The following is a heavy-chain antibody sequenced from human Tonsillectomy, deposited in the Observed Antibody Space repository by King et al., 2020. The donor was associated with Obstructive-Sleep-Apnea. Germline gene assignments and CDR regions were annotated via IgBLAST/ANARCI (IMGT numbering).Heavy chain of an antibody. Sequence: VQLVESGGGLVKPGGSLRLSCAASGFTFSDFYMSWIRQAPGKGLEWVSYISSSATTIYYADSVRGRFTISRDNAKNSVYLQMNSLRAEDTAVYYGAREVYILTGYSYSGYYGMDVWGQGTTVTVSS. CDR3: AREVYILTGYSYSGYYGMDV. CDR1: GFTFSDFY. D-gene: IGHD3-9*01. J-gene: IGHJ6*02. CDR2: ISSSATTI. V-gene: IGHV3-11*01.